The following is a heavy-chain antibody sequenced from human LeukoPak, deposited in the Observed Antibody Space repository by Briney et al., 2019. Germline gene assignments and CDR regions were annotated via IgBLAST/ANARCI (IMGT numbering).Heavy chain of an antibody. Sequence: GGSLRLSCAASGFTVSSNYMSWVRQAPGKGLEWVSGISGSGGSTYYADSVKGRFTISRDNSKNTLYLRMGSLRAEDTAVYYCTRVVRLSSTSSGYFDYWGQGTLVTVSS. CDR2: ISGSGGST. CDR3: TRVVRLSSTSSGYFDY. V-gene: IGHV3-23*01. J-gene: IGHJ4*02. CDR1: GFTVSSNY. D-gene: IGHD2-2*01.